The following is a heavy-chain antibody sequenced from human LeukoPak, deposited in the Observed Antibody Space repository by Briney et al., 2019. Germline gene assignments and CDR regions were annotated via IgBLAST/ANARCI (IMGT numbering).Heavy chain of an antibody. CDR2: INPSGGST. J-gene: IGHJ4*02. Sequence: ASVKVSCKASGYTFTSYHLHWVRQAPGQGLEWMGIINPSGGSTNYAQKFQGRVTMTRDMSTSTVYMDLSSLRSEDTAVYYCAREVAGFDYWGQGTLVTVSS. V-gene: IGHV1-46*01. D-gene: IGHD6-19*01. CDR1: GYTFTSYH. CDR3: AREVAGFDY.